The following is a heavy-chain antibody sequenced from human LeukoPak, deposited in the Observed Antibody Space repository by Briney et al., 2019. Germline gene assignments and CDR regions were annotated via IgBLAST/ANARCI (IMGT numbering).Heavy chain of an antibody. CDR3: ARAFGIVGATVDY. CDR2: ISYDGSNK. CDR1: GFTFSSYG. Sequence: PGGSLRLSCAASGFTFSSYGMHWVRQAPGKGLEWVAVISYDGSNKYYADSVKGRFTISRDNSKNTLYLQMNSLRAEDTAVYYCARAFGIVGATVDYWGQGTLVTVSS. J-gene: IGHJ4*02. V-gene: IGHV3-30*03. D-gene: IGHD1-26*01.